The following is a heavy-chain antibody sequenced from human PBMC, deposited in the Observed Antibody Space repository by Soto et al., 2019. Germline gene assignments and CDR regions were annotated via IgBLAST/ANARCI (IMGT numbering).Heavy chain of an antibody. J-gene: IGHJ4*02. CDR3: ARAGVWFGSRLDY. CDR2: ISNSGRT. D-gene: IGHD3-10*01. Sequence: SGPTLVNPTQTLTLTCTFSGFSLSTSGVAVGWIRQPPGKGLEWIGYISNSGRTNYNPSLKSRATISIDTSKNQFSLKLNSVTAADTAVYYCARAGVWFGSRLDYWGQGTLVTVSS. CDR1: GFSLSTSGVA. V-gene: IGHV4-61*08.